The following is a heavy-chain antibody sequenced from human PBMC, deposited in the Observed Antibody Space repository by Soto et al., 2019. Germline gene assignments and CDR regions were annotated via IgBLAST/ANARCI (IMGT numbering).Heavy chain of an antibody. D-gene: IGHD2-15*01. V-gene: IGHV1-18*04. CDR1: GYTFPSYG. CDR2: ISAKKGNT. Sequence: QGQLVQSGAEVKKPGASVKVSCKASGYTFPSYGISWVRQAPGQGLEWMGWISAKKGNTKYAQKFQGRATMTTDTSTSTAYMELRSLRSDDTAVYYCAREILSPDFYFHGMDVWGQGTTVTVSS. J-gene: IGHJ6*02. CDR3: AREILSPDFYFHGMDV.